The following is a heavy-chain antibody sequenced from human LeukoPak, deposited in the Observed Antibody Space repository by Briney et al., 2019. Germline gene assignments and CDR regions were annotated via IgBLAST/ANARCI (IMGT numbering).Heavy chain of an antibody. D-gene: IGHD6-13*01. Sequence: GGSLRLSCAASGFTFSSYSMNWVRQAPGKGLEWVSSISSSSSYIYYADSVKSRFTISRDNAKNSLYLQMNSLRAEDTAVYYCARIAAAGNGDAFDIWGQGTKVTVSS. V-gene: IGHV3-21*01. CDR2: ISSSSSYI. J-gene: IGHJ3*02. CDR1: GFTFSSYS. CDR3: ARIAAAGNGDAFDI.